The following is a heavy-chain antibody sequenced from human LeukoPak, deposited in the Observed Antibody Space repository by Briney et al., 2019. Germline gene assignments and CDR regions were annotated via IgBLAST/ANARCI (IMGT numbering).Heavy chain of an antibody. D-gene: IGHD3-22*01. CDR2: ISSSGSTI. Sequence: PGGSLRLSCAASGFTFSSYEMNWVRQAPGKGLEWVSYISSSGSTIYYADSVKGRFTISRDNAKKSVYLQMNSLRAEDTAVYYCAALSSGYYFDYWGQGTLVTVSS. CDR1: GFTFSSYE. CDR3: AALSSGYYFDY. V-gene: IGHV3-48*03. J-gene: IGHJ4*02.